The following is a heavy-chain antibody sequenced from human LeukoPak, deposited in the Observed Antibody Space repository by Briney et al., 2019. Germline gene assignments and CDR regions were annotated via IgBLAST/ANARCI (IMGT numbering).Heavy chain of an antibody. J-gene: IGHJ4*02. V-gene: IGHV3-7*01. CDR1: GFSFSTYW. CDR2: IKQDGSDI. CDR3: TRGGRLHPQSPY. D-gene: IGHD3-16*01. Sequence: GSLRLSCAASGFSFSTYWMSWVRQAPGKGLEWVANIKQDGSDIYYVDSVKGRFIISRDNAKNSLYLQMSSLRAEDTAVYYCTRGGRLHPQSPYWGQGTLVTVSS.